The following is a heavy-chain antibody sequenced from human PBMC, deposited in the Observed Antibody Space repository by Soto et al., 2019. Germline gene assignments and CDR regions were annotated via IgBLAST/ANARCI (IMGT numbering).Heavy chain of an antibody. CDR1: GFSLSTSGVP. Sequence: QITLKESGPPLVKPTQTLTLTCSFSGFSLSTSGVPVGGIRQPPGKALEWLALIYWDDDKRYSPSLTSRLTITKDTSKNQVVLRMTNMDPVDTATYYCAHTVPFDSSGPDAFDIWGQGTMVTVSS. V-gene: IGHV2-5*02. D-gene: IGHD3-22*01. J-gene: IGHJ3*02. CDR2: IYWDDDK. CDR3: AHTVPFDSSGPDAFDI.